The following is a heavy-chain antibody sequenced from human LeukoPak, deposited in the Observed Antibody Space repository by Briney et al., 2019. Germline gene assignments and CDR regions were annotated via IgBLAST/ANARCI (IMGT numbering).Heavy chain of an antibody. V-gene: IGHV1-8*01. CDR1: GYTFTSYD. CDR3: ASACEGSSSWYPYYYSYMDV. CDR2: MNPNSGNT. D-gene: IGHD6-13*01. Sequence: ASVRVSCKSSGYTFTSYDINGVRQATGQGLEGMGWMNPNSGNTGYAQKFQGRVTMTRNTSISTAYMELSSLRSEDTAVYYCASACEGSSSWYPYYYSYMDVWGKGTTVTISS. J-gene: IGHJ6*03.